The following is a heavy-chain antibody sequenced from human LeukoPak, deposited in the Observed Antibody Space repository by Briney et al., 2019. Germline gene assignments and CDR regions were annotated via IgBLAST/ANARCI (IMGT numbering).Heavy chain of an antibody. V-gene: IGHV1-46*01. D-gene: IGHD2-2*01. Sequence: ASVKVSCKASGYTFTSYYMHWVRQAPGQGLGWVGIINPSGGSTSYAQKFQGRVTMTRDTSTSTVYMELSSLRSEDTAVYYCASDSSTSWNWFDPWGQGTLVTVSS. CDR1: GYTFTSYY. CDR3: ASDSSTSWNWFDP. J-gene: IGHJ5*02. CDR2: INPSGGST.